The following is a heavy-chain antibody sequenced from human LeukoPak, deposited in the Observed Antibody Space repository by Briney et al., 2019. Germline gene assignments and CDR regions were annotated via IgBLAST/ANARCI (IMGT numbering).Heavy chain of an antibody. D-gene: IGHD3-16*01. CDR3: AGTLRGIWVFDY. Sequence: PGGSLRLSCAASGFTFSSYAMSWVRQAPGKGLEWVSAISGSGGSTYYADSVKGRFTISRDNSKNTLYLQMNSLRAEDTAVYYCAGTLRGIWVFDYWGQGTLVTVSS. CDR1: GFTFSSYA. J-gene: IGHJ4*02. CDR2: ISGSGGST. V-gene: IGHV3-23*01.